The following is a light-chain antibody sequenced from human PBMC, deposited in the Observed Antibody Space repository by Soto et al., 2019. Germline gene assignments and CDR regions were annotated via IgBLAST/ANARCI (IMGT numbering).Light chain of an antibody. Sequence: IFMTQTPLSLSIIPGQTASISCKSSQSLLHSDGKTYFYWYVQKAGQAPQPLIYEVSNRFSGVPERFSGSGSRTDFTLKISRVEADDVGIYYCMQAIDIPWTFGQGTK. J-gene: IGKJ1*01. CDR2: EVS. CDR1: QSLLHSDGKTY. CDR3: MQAIDIPWT. V-gene: IGKV2-29*03.